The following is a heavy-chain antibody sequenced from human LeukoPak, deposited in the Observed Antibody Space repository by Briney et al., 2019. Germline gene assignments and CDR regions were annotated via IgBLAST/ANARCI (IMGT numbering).Heavy chain of an antibody. CDR1: GFTFSSYG. Sequence: GGSLRLSCAASGFTFSSYGMHWVRQAPGKGLEWVAFIRYDGSNKYYADSVKGRFTISRDNSKNTLYLQMNSLRAEDTAVYYCAKGGSKVTTGYFDYWGQGTLVTVSS. D-gene: IGHD4-17*01. J-gene: IGHJ4*02. CDR2: IRYDGSNK. V-gene: IGHV3-30*02. CDR3: AKGGSKVTTGYFDY.